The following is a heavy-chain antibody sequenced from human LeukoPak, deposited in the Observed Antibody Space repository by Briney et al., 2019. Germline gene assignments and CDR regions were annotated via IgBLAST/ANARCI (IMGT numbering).Heavy chain of an antibody. D-gene: IGHD4-17*01. CDR2: INPKSGGT. J-gene: IGHJ4*02. Sequence: ASVTVSCKASGYTFSGDYMHWVRQAPGQGLEWMGWINPKSGGTSYAQKFQGRVSMTRDTSISTAYMELSRLRVDDTAVYYCARGPYGDFFDYWGQGTRVTVSS. CDR1: GYTFSGDY. V-gene: IGHV1-2*02. CDR3: ARGPYGDFFDY.